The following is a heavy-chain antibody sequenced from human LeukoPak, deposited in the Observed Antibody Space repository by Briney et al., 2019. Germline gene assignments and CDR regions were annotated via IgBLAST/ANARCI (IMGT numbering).Heavy chain of an antibody. CDR1: GYTFTSYG. V-gene: IGHV1-18*01. J-gene: IGHJ4*02. CDR3: ARGYYYDSSGYLDY. D-gene: IGHD3-22*01. Sequence: ASVKVSCKASGYTFTSYGISWVRQAPGQGPEWMGWISAYNGNTNYAQKLQGRVTMTTDTSTSTAYMELRSLRSDDTAVYYCARGYYYDSSGYLDYWGQGTLVTVSS. CDR2: ISAYNGNT.